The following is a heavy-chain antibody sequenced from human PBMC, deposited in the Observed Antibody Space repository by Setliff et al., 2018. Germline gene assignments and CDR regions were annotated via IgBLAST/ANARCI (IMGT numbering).Heavy chain of an antibody. CDR2: ISTDGSSM. Sequence: GGSLRLSCVTSGFTFSTYWMHWVRQAPGQGLVWVARISTDGSSMTYADSVKGRFTISRDNAKNSLYLQMNSLKTEDTAVYYCTTELGDQTSYNWNYWHWGQGTLVTVSS. D-gene: IGHD1-7*01. J-gene: IGHJ4*02. CDR3: TTELGDQTSYNWNYWH. CDR1: GFTFSTYW. V-gene: IGHV3-74*03.